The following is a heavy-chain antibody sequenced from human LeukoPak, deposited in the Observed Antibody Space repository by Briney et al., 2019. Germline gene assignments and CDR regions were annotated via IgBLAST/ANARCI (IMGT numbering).Heavy chain of an antibody. V-gene: IGHV4-39*07. Sequence: SETLSLTCTVSGGSISSSSYYWGWIRQPPGKGLEWIGSIYYSGSTYYNPSLKSRVTISVDMSKNQFSLKLSSVTAADTAVYYCARVGGKAVNWFDPWGQGTLVTVSS. CDR3: ARVGGKAVNWFDP. CDR2: IYYSGST. CDR1: GGSISSSSYY. D-gene: IGHD3-16*01. J-gene: IGHJ5*02.